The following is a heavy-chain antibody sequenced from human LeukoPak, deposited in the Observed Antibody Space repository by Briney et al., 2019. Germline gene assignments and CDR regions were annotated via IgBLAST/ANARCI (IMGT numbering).Heavy chain of an antibody. Sequence: EGSLRLSCAASGFTVSSNYMSWVRQAPGKGLEWVSVIYSGGRTYYADSVKGRFTISRDNSKNTLYLQMNSLRAEDTAVYYCARDIAAADYYYYGMDVWGQGTTVTVSS. CDR3: ARDIAAADYYYYGMDV. J-gene: IGHJ6*02. CDR1: GFTVSSNY. CDR2: IYSGGRT. V-gene: IGHV3-66*01. D-gene: IGHD6-13*01.